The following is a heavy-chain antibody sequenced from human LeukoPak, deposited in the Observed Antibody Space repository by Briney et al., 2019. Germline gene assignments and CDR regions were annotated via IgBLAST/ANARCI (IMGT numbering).Heavy chain of an antibody. CDR1: GGSISSYY. Sequence: SETLSLTRTVSGGSISSYYWSWIRQPPGKGLEWIGYIYYSGSTNYNPSLKSRVTISVDTSKNQFSLKLSSVTAADTAVYYCARALAAPDRLYYYYYYMDVWGKGTTVTFSS. CDR3: ARALAAPDRLYYYYYYMDV. J-gene: IGHJ6*03. V-gene: IGHV4-59*01. CDR2: IYYSGST. D-gene: IGHD6-6*01.